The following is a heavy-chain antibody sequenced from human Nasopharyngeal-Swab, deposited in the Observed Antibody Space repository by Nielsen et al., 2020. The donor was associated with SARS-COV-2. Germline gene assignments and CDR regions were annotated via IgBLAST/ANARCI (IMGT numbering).Heavy chain of an antibody. CDR2: IIPIFGAA. CDR3: ARVVGSGWYGDAFDI. Sequence: SVKVSCKASGGTFSSYAISWVRQAPGQGLEWMGGIIPIFGAANYAQKFQGRVTITADESTSTAYMELSSLRSEDTAVYYCARVVGSGWYGDAFDIWGQGTMVTVSS. J-gene: IGHJ3*02. D-gene: IGHD6-19*01. CDR1: GGTFSSYA. V-gene: IGHV1-69*13.